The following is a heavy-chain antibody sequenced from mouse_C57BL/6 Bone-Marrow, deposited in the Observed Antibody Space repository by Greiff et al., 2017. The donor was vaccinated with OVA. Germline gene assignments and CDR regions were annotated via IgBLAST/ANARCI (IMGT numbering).Heavy chain of an antibody. Sequence: VQLKQSGAELVRPGASVTLSCTASGFNIKDDYMHWVKQRPEQGLEWIGWIDPENGDTEYASKFQGKATITADTSSNTAYLQLSSLTSEDTAVYYCTTPLYYYGSSFPYWGQGTTLTVSS. CDR2: IDPENGDT. V-gene: IGHV14-4*01. CDR1: GFNIKDDY. J-gene: IGHJ2*01. CDR3: TTPLYYYGSSFPY. D-gene: IGHD1-1*01.